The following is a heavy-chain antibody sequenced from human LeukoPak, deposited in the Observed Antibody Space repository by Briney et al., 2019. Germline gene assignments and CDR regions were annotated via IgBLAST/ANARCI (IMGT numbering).Heavy chain of an antibody. CDR2: IYYSGST. CDR1: GGSISSYH. Sequence: SETLSLTCTVSGGSISSYHWSWIRQPPGKGLEWIGYIYYSGSTNYNPSLKSRVTILVDTSKNQFSLKVSSVTAADTAVYYCARDQHSGIFFHNWGQGSLVTVSS. J-gene: IGHJ4*02. V-gene: IGHV4-59*01. D-gene: IGHD1-26*01. CDR3: ARDQHSGIFFHN.